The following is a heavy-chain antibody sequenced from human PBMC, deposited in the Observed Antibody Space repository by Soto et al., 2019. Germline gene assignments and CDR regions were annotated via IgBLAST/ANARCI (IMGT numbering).Heavy chain of an antibody. J-gene: IGHJ4*02. V-gene: IGHV3-23*01. CDR3: AKFFAEVGGNRGWPWTFHF. CDR1: GFTFSSYA. Sequence: EVQLLESGGDLVQPGGSLRLSCAASGFTFSSYAMSWVRQAPGKGLEWVSAISGTGATKYHAGSVTGRFIISRDNSKNTLYLQMNSLGAGDSVIYYCAKFFAEVGGNRGWPWTFHFWGQGTRVTVSS. D-gene: IGHD6-19*01. CDR2: ISGTGATK.